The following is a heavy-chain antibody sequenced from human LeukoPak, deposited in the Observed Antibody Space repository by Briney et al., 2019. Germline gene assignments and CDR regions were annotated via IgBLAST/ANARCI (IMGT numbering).Heavy chain of an antibody. V-gene: IGHV4-34*01. CDR3: ARYTGTFWFDP. D-gene: IGHD2-8*02. CDR1: GGSFSGYF. Sequence: SETLSLTCAVYGGSFSGYFWSWIRQSPGKGLEWIGEINHSGSTNYNPSLKSRVTISVDTSKNQFSLKLSSVTAADTAVYYCARYTGTFWFDPWGQGTLVTVSS. J-gene: IGHJ5*02. CDR2: INHSGST.